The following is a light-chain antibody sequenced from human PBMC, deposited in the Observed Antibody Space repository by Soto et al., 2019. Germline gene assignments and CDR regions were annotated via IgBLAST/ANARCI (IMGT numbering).Light chain of an antibody. J-gene: IGKJ2*01. CDR2: GTS. CDR1: QSVSSN. CDR3: QQYNNWPPFT. V-gene: IGKV3-15*01. Sequence: EIVMTQSPVTLSVSPGERATLSCRASQSVSSNLAWYQQKPGQAPRLLIYGTSTRATGIPGRFSGSGSGTEFTLTISSLQSEDFAVYYCQQYNNWPPFTFGQGTKLEIK.